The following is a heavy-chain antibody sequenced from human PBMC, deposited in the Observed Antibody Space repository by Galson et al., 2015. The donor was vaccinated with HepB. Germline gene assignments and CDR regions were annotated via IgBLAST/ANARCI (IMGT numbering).Heavy chain of an antibody. CDR3: ARDIGIGEAGTWGSGFDN. V-gene: IGHV3-30*04. J-gene: IGHJ4*02. D-gene: IGHD6-13*01. CDR1: GFTFSNYA. Sequence: SLRLSCAASGFTFSNYAMHWVRQAPGKGLEWVAVVTHDGRKKYYADSLKGRFTISRDNSKNTLDLQTNSLRAEDTAVYYCARDIGIGEAGTWGSGFDNWGQGTLVTVSS. CDR2: VTHDGRKK.